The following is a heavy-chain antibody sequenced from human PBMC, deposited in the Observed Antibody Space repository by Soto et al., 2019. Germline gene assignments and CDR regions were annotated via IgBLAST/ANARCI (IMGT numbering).Heavy chain of an antibody. CDR3: AREVPPDIAWFDP. J-gene: IGHJ5*02. CDR2: GSA. CDR1: GGTFSIYT. D-gene: IGHD2-15*01. Sequence: QVQLVQSGAEVKKPGSSVKVSCKASGGTFSIYTISWVRQAPGQGLEWMGGSANSAQKFQGRLTVTADESTSTVYLELSSLTSEDTAVYYCAREVPPDIAWFDPWGQGTLGSVSS. V-gene: IGHV1-69*01.